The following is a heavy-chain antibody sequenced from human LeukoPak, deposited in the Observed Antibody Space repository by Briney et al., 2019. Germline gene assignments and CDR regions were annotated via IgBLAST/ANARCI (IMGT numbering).Heavy chain of an antibody. CDR1: GGSISSGGYY. CDR2: IYYSGST. Sequence: PSETLSLTCTVSGGSISSGGYYWSWIRQHPGKGLEWIGYIYYSGSTYYKPSLKSRVTISVDTSKNQFSLKLSSVTAADTAVYYCARGRSLHYFDFWGQGTLVTVSS. J-gene: IGHJ4*02. CDR3: ARGRSLHYFDF. V-gene: IGHV4-31*03.